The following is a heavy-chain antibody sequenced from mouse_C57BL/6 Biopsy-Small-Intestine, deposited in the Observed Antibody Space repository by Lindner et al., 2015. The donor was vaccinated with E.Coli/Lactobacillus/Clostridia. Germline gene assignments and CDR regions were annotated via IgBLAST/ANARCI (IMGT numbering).Heavy chain of an antibody. CDR1: GYTFTSFG. V-gene: IGHV1-7*01. CDR3: TRVWFGELSSDF. CDR2: INSYKGNT. D-gene: IGHD2-12*01. J-gene: IGHJ4*01. Sequence: SVKVSCKASGYTFTSFGISWVRQAPGQGLEWMGWINSYKGNTNYAQKLQGRVTMTTDTSTSTAYMELRSLRPDDTALYYCTRVWFGELSSDFWGQGTLVIVSS.